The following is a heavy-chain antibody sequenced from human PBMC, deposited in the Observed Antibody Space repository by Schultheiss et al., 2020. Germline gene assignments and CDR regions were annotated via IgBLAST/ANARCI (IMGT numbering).Heavy chain of an antibody. D-gene: IGHD5-12*01. V-gene: IGHV4-59*01. J-gene: IGHJ6*02. Sequence: SETLSLTCAVYGGSFSGYYWSWIRQPPGKGLEWIGYIYYSGSTNYNPSLKSRVTISVDTSKNQFSLKLSSVTAADTAVYYCARALATWGMDVWGQGTTVTVSS. CDR1: GGSFSGYY. CDR3: ARALATWGMDV. CDR2: IYYSGST.